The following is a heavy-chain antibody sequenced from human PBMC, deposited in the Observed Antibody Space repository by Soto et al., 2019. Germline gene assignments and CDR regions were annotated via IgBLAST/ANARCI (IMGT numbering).Heavy chain of an antibody. CDR1: GLSFSDYY. J-gene: IGHJ4*02. CDR2: ISSSSSNT. D-gene: IGHD2-15*01. CDR3: ASWGRDCSGGRCYTPFDY. Sequence: QVQLVESGGGLVKPGGSLRLSCAVSGLSFSDYYMSWIRQAPGKGLEWVSYISSSSSNTNYADFVKGRFTISRDNDKNSLYLQMNSLRAEDTAVYYWASWGRDCSGGRCYTPFDYWGQGTLGTVSS. V-gene: IGHV3-11*05.